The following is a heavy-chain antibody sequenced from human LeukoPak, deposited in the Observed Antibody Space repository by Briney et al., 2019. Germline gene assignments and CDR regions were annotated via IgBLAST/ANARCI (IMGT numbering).Heavy chain of an antibody. CDR3: ARDYSTRPLFPYDFWSGSWYYYMDV. V-gene: IGHV3-30*03. CDR1: GFTFSSYG. D-gene: IGHD3-3*01. J-gene: IGHJ6*03. Sequence: PGRSLRLSCAASGFTFSSYGMHWVRQAPGKGLEWVAVISYDGSNKYYADSVKGRFTISRDNSKNTLYLQMNSLRSEDTAVYYCARDYSTRPLFPYDFWSGSWYYYMDVWGKGTTVTVSS. CDR2: ISYDGSNK.